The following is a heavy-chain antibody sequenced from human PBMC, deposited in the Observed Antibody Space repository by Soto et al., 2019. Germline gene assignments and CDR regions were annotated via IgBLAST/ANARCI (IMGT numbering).Heavy chain of an antibody. D-gene: IGHD2-15*01. CDR2: ISSSSSTI. J-gene: IGHJ4*02. CDR1: GFTFSSYS. V-gene: IGHV3-48*02. Sequence: GGSLRLSCAASGFTFSSYSMNWVRQAPGKGLEWVSYISSSSSTIYYADSVKGRFTISRDNAKNSLYLQMNSLRDEDTAVYYCARDNRPGGSITGIFDYWGQGTLVTVSS. CDR3: ARDNRPGGSITGIFDY.